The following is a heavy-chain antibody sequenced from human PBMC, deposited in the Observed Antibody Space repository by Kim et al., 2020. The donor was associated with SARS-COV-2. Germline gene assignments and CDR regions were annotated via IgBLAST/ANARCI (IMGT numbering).Heavy chain of an antibody. J-gene: IGHJ4*02. CDR2: IYYSGST. CDR1: GGSISSYY. Sequence: SETLSLTCTVSGGSISSYYWSWIRQPPGKGLEWIGYIYYSGSTNYNPSLKSRVTISVDTSKNQFSLKLSSVTAADTAVYYCARSRYYYGSGSYSDYYFDYWGQGTLVTVSS. V-gene: IGHV4-59*13. CDR3: ARSRYYYGSGSYSDYYFDY. D-gene: IGHD3-10*01.